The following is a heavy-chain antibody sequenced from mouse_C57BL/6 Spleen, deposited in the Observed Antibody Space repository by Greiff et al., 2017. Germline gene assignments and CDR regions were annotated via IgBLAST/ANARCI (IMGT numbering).Heavy chain of an antibody. J-gene: IGHJ3*01. CDR1: GYTFTDYE. CDR2: IDPETGGT. D-gene: IGHD2-1*01. V-gene: IGHV1-15*01. CDR3: TRSKVYLPFAY. Sequence: VKVVESGAELVRPGASVTLSCKASGYTFTDYEMHWVKQTPVHGLEWIGAIDPETGGTAYNQKFKGKAILTADHSSSSAYMELRSLTSEDSAVYYCTRSKVYLPFAYWGQGTLVTVSA.